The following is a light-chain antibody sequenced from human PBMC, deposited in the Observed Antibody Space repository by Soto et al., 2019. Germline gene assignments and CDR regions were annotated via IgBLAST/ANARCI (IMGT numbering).Light chain of an antibody. Sequence: EIVMTQSPATLSVSPGERATLSCRASQSVGSNLAWYQQKPGQAPRLLIYGASTRATGIPARFSGSGSGTEFTLTFGSVQSEDFAIYFCKKYNNWPPDRTFGQGTKVEIK. V-gene: IGKV3-15*01. CDR1: QSVGSN. CDR3: KKYNNWPPDRT. CDR2: GAS. J-gene: IGKJ1*01.